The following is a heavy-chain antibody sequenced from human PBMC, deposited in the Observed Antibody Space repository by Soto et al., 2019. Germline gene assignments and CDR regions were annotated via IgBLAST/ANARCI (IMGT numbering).Heavy chain of an antibody. Sequence: SETLSLTCAVSGGSISSGGYSWSWIRQPPGKGLEWIGYIYHSGSTYYNPSLKSRVTISVDRSKNQFSLKLSSVTAADTAVYYCARTGSSGYYYDARADAFDIWGQGTVVTVSS. CDR3: ARTGSSGYYYDARADAFDI. V-gene: IGHV4-30-2*01. CDR2: IYHSGST. J-gene: IGHJ3*02. CDR1: GGSISSGGYS. D-gene: IGHD3-22*01.